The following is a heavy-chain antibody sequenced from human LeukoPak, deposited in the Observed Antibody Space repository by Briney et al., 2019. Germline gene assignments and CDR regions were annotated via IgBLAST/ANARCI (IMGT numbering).Heavy chain of an antibody. CDR3: ARSGQGFRPMDYFDY. D-gene: IGHD6-25*01. V-gene: IGHV4-34*01. J-gene: IGHJ4*02. CDR1: GGSFSGYY. CDR2: INHSGST. Sequence: SETLSLTCAVYGGSFSGYYWSWIRQPPGKGLEWIGEINHSGSTNYNPSLKSRVTISVDTSKNQFSLKLSSVTAADTAVYYCARSGQGFRPMDYFDYWGQGTLVTVSS.